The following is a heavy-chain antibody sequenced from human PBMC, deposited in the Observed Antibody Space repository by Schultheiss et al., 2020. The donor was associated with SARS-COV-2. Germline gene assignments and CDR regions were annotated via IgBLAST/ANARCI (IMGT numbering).Heavy chain of an antibody. Sequence: SQTLSLTCTVSGYSISSGYYWGWIRQPPGKGLEWIGTIHHGGSTYYNPSLKSRVTISVDTSKNQFSLKLSSVTAADTAVYYCARLVVTTWDYWGQGTLVTVSS. J-gene: IGHJ4*02. CDR1: GYSISSGYY. D-gene: IGHD2-21*02. CDR3: ARLVVTTWDY. CDR2: IHHGGST. V-gene: IGHV4-38-2*02.